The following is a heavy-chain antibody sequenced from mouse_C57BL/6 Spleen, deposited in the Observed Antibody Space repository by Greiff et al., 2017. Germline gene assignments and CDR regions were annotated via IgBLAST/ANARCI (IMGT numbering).Heavy chain of an antibody. J-gene: IGHJ3*01. CDR2: INPNNGGT. CDR1: GYTFTDYY. V-gene: IGHV1-26*01. CDR3: ARWPLEGWWFAY. Sequence: VQLQQSGPELVKPGASVKISCKASGYTFTDYYMNWVKQSHGKSLEWIGDINPNNGGTSYNQKFKGKATLTVDKSSSTAYMELRSLTSEDSAVYYCARWPLEGWWFAYWGQGTLVTVSA.